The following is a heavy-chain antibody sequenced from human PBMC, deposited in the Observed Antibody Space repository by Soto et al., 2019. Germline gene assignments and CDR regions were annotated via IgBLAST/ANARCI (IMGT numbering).Heavy chain of an antibody. CDR3: ARGYYDFWSGYRRSGRMDV. V-gene: IGHV4-34*01. J-gene: IGHJ6*02. CDR2: INHSGST. CDR1: GGSFSGYY. D-gene: IGHD3-3*01. Sequence: NPSETLSLTCAVYGGSFSGYYWSWIRQPPGKGLEWIGEINHSGSTNYNPSLKSRVTISVDTSKNQCSLKLSSVTAADTAVYYCARGYYDFWSGYRRSGRMDVWGQGTTVTVSS.